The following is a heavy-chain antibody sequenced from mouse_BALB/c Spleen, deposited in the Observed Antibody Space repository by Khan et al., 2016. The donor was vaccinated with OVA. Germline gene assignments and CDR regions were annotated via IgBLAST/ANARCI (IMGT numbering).Heavy chain of an antibody. V-gene: IGHV1-20*02. Sequence: EVQLQESGPELVKPGASVKISCKASGYSFTGYFMNWVMQSHGKSLEWIGRINPHIGETLYNQKFKGKATLTVDESSSTAHMELRSLASEDSAVYYCARKNGSDFDYWGQGTTVTVSS. CDR3: ARKNGSDFDY. D-gene: IGHD1-1*01. CDR1: GYSFTGYF. J-gene: IGHJ2*01. CDR2: INPHIGET.